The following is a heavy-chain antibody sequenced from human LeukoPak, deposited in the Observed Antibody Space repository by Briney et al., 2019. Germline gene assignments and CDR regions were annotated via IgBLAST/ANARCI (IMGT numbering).Heavy chain of an antibody. J-gene: IGHJ4*02. CDR2: IRYDATNK. V-gene: IGHV3-30*02. Sequence: QPGGSLRLSCAASGFTFSSYGMYWVRQAPGKGLEWVAYIRYDATNKFYVDSVKGRFTISRDNSKNTLYLQMNSLRAEDTAVYYCAKDGDRSSLPNFDYWGQGTLVTVSS. CDR1: GFTFSSYG. CDR3: AKDGDRSSLPNFDY. D-gene: IGHD6-6*01.